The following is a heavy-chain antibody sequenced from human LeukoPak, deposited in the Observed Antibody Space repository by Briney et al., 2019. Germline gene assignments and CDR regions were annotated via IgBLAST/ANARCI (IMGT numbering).Heavy chain of an antibody. V-gene: IGHV4-59*01. J-gene: IGHJ3*02. D-gene: IGHD6-19*01. Sequence: SENLSLTCTVSGGSISSYYWSWIRQPPGKGLQWIGYIYYCGSTNYNPSLKSRVTISVDTSKNHFSLKLSSVTAADTAVYYCARVRGYSSHDAFDIWGQGTMVTVSS. CDR1: GGSISSYY. CDR3: ARVRGYSSHDAFDI. CDR2: IYYCGST.